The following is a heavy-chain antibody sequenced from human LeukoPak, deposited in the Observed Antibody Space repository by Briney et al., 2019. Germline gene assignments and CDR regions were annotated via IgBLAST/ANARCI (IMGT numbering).Heavy chain of an antibody. J-gene: IGHJ4*02. V-gene: IGHV3-33*01. CDR2: IWYDGSND. D-gene: IGHD3-22*01. CDR3: ARSIPRYDGSAYYPDY. CDR1: GFTFSGYG. Sequence: GGSLRLSCAASGFTFSGYGMHWVRQAPGKGLEWVAVIWYDGSNDDYADSVKGRFTISRDNSKNTLYLQMNSLRAEDAAVYYCARSIPRYDGSAYYPDYWGQGTLVTVSS.